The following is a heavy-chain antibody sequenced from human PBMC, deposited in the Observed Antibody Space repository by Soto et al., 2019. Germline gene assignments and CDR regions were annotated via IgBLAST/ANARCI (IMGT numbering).Heavy chain of an antibody. V-gene: IGHV4-34*01. CDR3: ARIGLLWFGGAYYYYYGMDV. Sequence: PSETLSLTCAVYGGSFSGYYWSWIRRPPGKGLEWIGEINHSGSTNYNPSLKSRVTISVDTSKNQFSLKLSSVTAADTAVYYCARIGLLWFGGAYYYYYGMDVWGQGTTVTVSS. CDR1: GGSFSGYY. CDR2: INHSGST. J-gene: IGHJ6*02. D-gene: IGHD3-10*01.